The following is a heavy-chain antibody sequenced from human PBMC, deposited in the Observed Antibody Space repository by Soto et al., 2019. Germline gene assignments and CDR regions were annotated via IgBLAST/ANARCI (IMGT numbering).Heavy chain of an antibody. D-gene: IGHD3-10*01. CDR1: GFTFSSYS. CDR2: ISSSSTI. V-gene: IGHV3-48*01. J-gene: IGHJ3*02. CDR3: ARDQERTYYGSGSDPGAFDI. Sequence: GGSLRLSCAASGFTFSSYSMNWVRQAPGKGLEWVSYISSSSTIYYADSVKGRFTISRDNAKNSLYLQMNSLRAEDTAVYYCARDQERTYYGSGSDPGAFDIWGQGTMVTVSS.